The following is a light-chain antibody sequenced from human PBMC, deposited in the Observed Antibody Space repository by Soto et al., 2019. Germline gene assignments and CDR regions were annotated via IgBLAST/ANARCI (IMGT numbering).Light chain of an antibody. Sequence: AIQMTQSPSSLSASVGDRVTITCRASQGIRNDLGWNQQKPGKAPKLLIYAATSLQSGVPARFSGSGSGTDFTLTISSLQTEDFATYYFLQDYHYPRTFGQGTKVEIK. CDR1: QGIRND. CDR3: LQDYHYPRT. CDR2: AAT. J-gene: IGKJ1*01. V-gene: IGKV1-6*01.